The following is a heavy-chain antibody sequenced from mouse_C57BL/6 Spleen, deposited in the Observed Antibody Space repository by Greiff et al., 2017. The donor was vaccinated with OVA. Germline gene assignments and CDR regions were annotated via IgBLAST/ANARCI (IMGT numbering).Heavy chain of an antibody. D-gene: IGHD4-1*02. CDR3: ARSTGKGVFDY. J-gene: IGHJ2*01. Sequence: VQLQQSGPELVKPGASVKISCKASGYTFTDYYMNWVKQSHGKSLEWIGDINPNNGGTSYNQKFKGKATLTVDKSSSTAYMELRSLTSEDSAVYYCARSTGKGVFDYWGQGTTLTVSS. CDR1: GYTFTDYY. CDR2: INPNNGGT. V-gene: IGHV1-26*01.